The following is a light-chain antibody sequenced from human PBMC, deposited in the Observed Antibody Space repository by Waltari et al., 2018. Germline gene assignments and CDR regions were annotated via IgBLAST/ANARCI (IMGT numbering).Light chain of an antibody. CDR1: QSISSW. CDR2: KAS. J-gene: IGKJ4*02. Sequence: DIQMTQSPSTLSASVGDRVTITCRASQSISSWLAWYQQKPGKAPKLLIYKASSLESGVPSSFSGSGSGTEFTRTISSLHPDEFATYYCQQYNSYPLTCGGGTKVKIK. CDR3: QQYNSYPLT. V-gene: IGKV1-5*03.